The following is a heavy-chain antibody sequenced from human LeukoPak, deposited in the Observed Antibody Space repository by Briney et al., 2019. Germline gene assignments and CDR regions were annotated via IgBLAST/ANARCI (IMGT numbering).Heavy chain of an antibody. V-gene: IGHV4-59*01. D-gene: IGHD5-18*01. CDR2: IYYSGST. CDR3: ARTTEGGYTYDYFYYYYMDV. J-gene: IGHJ6*03. CDR1: GVSISGYY. Sequence: AETLSLTCTVSGVSISGYYWSWIRQPPGKGLEWIGYIYYSGSTNYNPSLKSRVTISVDTSKNQFSLKLSSVTAADTAVYYCARTTEGGYTYDYFYYYYMDVWGKGTTVTVSS.